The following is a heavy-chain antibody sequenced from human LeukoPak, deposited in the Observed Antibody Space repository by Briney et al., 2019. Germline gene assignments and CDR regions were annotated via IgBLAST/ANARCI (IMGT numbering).Heavy chain of an antibody. D-gene: IGHD1-26*01. CDR2: INPSGGST. CDR1: GYSFTSYY. Sequence: ASVKVSCKASGYSFTSYYMHWVRQAPGQGLEWMGIINPSGGSTSCAQKFQGRVTMTRDMSTSTVYMELSSLRSEDTAVYYCARDLEELTDDAFDIWGQGTMVIVSS. CDR3: ARDLEELTDDAFDI. V-gene: IGHV1-46*01. J-gene: IGHJ3*02.